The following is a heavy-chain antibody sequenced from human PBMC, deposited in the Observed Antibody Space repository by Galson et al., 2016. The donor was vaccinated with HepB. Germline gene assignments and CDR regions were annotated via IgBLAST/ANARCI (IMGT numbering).Heavy chain of an antibody. D-gene: IGHD5-24*01. J-gene: IGHJ5*02. CDR3: ARESRRDSIIPLQT. Sequence: ETLSLTCAVSGGSISTTNWWSWVRQPPGKGLEWIGEIYHSGRTNYTPSPKSRVTISIDKSRNQFSLNLSSVTAADTAVYCCARESRRDSIIPLQTWGQGTLVTVSS. V-gene: IGHV4-4*01. CDR1: GGSISTTNW. CDR2: IYHSGRT.